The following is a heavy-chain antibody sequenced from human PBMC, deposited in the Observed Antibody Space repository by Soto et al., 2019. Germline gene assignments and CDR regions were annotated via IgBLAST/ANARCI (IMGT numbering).Heavy chain of an antibody. V-gene: IGHV1-2*04. CDR3: ARGIAVAGGSDY. J-gene: IGHJ4*02. D-gene: IGHD6-19*01. Sequence: SVKVSCKASVYTFTGYCMHCVRQAPGQGLEWMGWINPNSGGTNYAQKFQGWVTMTRDTSISTAYMELSRLRSDDTAVYYCARGIAVAGGSDYWGQGTLGTVSS. CDR2: INPNSGGT. CDR1: VYTFTGYC.